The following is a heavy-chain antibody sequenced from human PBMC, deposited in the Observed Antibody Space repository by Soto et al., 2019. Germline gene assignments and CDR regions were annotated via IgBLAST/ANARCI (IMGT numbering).Heavy chain of an antibody. CDR3: ARDPGGSYFYYYYGMDV. Sequence: PSQTLSLTCAISGDSVSSNSAAWNWIRQSPSRGLEWLGRTYYRSKWYNDYAVSVKSRITINPDTSKNQFSLQLNSVTPEYTAVYYCARDPGGSYFYYYYGMDVWGQGTTVTVSS. CDR1: GDSVSSNSAA. J-gene: IGHJ6*02. CDR2: TYYRSKWYN. V-gene: IGHV6-1*01. D-gene: IGHD1-26*01.